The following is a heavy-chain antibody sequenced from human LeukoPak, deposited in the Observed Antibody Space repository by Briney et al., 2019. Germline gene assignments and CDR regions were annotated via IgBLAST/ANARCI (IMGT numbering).Heavy chain of an antibody. CDR3: ARDSGTTGEVKFDP. V-gene: IGHV4-4*07. J-gene: IGHJ5*02. CDR2: LYDSGST. CDR1: GASISNLY. D-gene: IGHD3-10*01. Sequence: KPSETLSLTCTVSGASISNLYLSWIRQPARKGLEWIGRLYDSGSTNYNPSLKSRVTMSVDTSTNQFFLKMTSVTAADTGVYSCARDSGTTGEVKFDPWGRGTLVTVSS.